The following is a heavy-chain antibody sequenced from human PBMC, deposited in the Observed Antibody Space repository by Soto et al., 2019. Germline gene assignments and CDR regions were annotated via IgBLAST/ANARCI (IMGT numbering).Heavy chain of an antibody. D-gene: IGHD6-19*01. CDR1: GFKLINYA. CDR2: IRGSGGVT. V-gene: IGHV3-23*01. Sequence: EIQLLESGGGLAQPGGSLRLSCSASGFKLINYAMSWVRQAPGKGLQWVAGIRGSGGVTYYEDSVKGRFTISRDNSKNTLYLQLNTLRAEDAAVHYCAKGDAVATIDYWGQGALVSVSS. J-gene: IGHJ4*02. CDR3: AKGDAVATIDY.